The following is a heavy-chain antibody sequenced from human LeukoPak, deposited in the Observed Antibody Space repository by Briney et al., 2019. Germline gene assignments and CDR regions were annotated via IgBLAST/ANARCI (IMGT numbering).Heavy chain of an antibody. V-gene: IGHV4-59*01. Sequence: PSETLSLTCTVSGGSISSYYWSWIRQPPGKGLEWIGYIYCSGSTNYNPSLKSRVTISVDTSKNQFSLKLSSVTAADTAVYYCATLPAATYYFDYWGQGTLVTVSS. D-gene: IGHD2-2*01. J-gene: IGHJ4*02. CDR2: IYCSGST. CDR3: ATLPAATYYFDY. CDR1: GGSISSYY.